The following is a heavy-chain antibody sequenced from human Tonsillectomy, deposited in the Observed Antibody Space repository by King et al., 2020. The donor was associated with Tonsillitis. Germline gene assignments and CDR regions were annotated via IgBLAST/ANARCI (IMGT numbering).Heavy chain of an antibody. J-gene: IGHJ6*03. Sequence: VQLVESGGGLVQPGGSLRLSCAASGFTFSSYAMSWVRQAPGKGLEWVSAISGSGGSTYYADSVKGRFTISRDNCKNTLYLQMNSLRAEDTAVYYGAKLPPGYSSGWLYYYYYMDVWGKGTTVTVSS. CDR2: ISGSGGST. D-gene: IGHD6-19*01. V-gene: IGHV3-23*04. CDR1: GFTFSSYA. CDR3: AKLPPGYSSGWLYYYYYMDV.